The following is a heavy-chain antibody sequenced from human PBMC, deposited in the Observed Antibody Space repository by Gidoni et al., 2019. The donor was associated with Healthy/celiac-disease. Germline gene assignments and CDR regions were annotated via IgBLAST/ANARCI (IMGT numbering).Heavy chain of an antibody. V-gene: IGHV4-34*01. CDR2: INHSGST. D-gene: IGHD3-10*01. CDR1: GGSFSGYY. J-gene: IGHJ4*02. Sequence: QVQLQQWGAGLLKPSETLSITCAGYGGSFSGYYWSWIRQPPGKGLEWIGEINHSGSTNYNPSLKSRVTISVDTSKTQFSLKLSSVTAADTAVYYCARGPEGGSGSYYLYYFDYWGQGTLVTVSS. CDR3: ARGPEGGSGSYYLYYFDY.